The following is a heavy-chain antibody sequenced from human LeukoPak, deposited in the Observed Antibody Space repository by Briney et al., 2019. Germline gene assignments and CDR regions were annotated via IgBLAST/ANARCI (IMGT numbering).Heavy chain of an antibody. V-gene: IGHV1-69*13. CDR2: IIPIFGTA. CDR3: ARVGDRRSDYFDY. Sequence: ASVKVSCTASGGTFSIDAISWVRQAPGQGLEWMGGIIPIFGTANYAQKFQGRVTITADESTSTAYMELSSLRSEDTAVYYCARVGDRRSDYFDYWGQGTLVTVSS. D-gene: IGHD3-3*01. J-gene: IGHJ4*02. CDR1: GGTFSIDA.